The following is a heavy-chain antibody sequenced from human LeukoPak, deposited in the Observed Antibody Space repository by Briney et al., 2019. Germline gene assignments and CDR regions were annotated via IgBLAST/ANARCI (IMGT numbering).Heavy chain of an antibody. Sequence: ASVKVSCKASGYTFTGYYMHWVRQAPGQGLEWMGWINPNSGGTNYAQKFQGRVTMTRDTSISTAYMELSSLRSEDTAVYYCARVPGYSYGYVGENDAFDIWGQGTMVTVSS. CDR1: GYTFTGYY. D-gene: IGHD5-18*01. V-gene: IGHV1-2*02. CDR2: INPNSGGT. CDR3: ARVPGYSYGYVGENDAFDI. J-gene: IGHJ3*02.